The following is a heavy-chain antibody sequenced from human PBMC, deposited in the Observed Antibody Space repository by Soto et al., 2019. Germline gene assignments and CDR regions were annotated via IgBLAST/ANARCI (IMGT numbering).Heavy chain of an antibody. J-gene: IGHJ4*02. Sequence: TSETLSLTCTVSGGSISSYYWSWIRQPPGKGLEWIGYIYYSGSTNYNPSLKSRVTISVDTSKNQFSLKLSSVTAADTAVYYCARVKYDSSGYPMYYWGQGTLVTVSS. CDR2: IYYSGST. D-gene: IGHD3-22*01. CDR3: ARVKYDSSGYPMYY. V-gene: IGHV4-59*01. CDR1: GGSISSYY.